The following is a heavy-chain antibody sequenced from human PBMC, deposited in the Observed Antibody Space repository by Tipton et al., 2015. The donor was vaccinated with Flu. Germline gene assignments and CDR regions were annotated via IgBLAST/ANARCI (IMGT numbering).Heavy chain of an antibody. V-gene: IGHV1-2*06. CDR1: GYTFTGYY. D-gene: IGHD2-21*01. J-gene: IGHJ4*02. Sequence: QLVQSGAEVKKPGASVKVSCKASGYTFTGYYMHWVRQAPRQGLEWMGRINPNSGGTNYAQKFQGRVTMTRDTSISTAYMELSRLRSDDTAVYYCARGLAYCGGDCYWGDYWGQGTLVTVSS. CDR3: ARGLAYCGGDCYWGDY. CDR2: INPNSGGT.